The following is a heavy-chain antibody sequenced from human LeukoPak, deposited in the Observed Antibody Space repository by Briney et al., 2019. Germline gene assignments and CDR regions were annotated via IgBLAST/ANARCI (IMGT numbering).Heavy chain of an antibody. D-gene: IGHD4-17*01. Sequence: SMKVSCKASGCTFSSYAISWVRQAPGQGLEWMGGIIPTFCTANYAQKFQGRVTITADESTRPAYMELSSLRSEDTAVYYCASSHLVYDYGDPDAFDIWGEGTMVPVSS. V-gene: IGHV1-69*13. J-gene: IGHJ3*02. CDR3: ASSHLVYDYGDPDAFDI. CDR2: IIPTFCTA. CDR1: GCTFSSYA.